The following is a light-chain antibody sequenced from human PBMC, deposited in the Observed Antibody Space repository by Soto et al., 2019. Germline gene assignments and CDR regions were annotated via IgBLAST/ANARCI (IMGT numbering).Light chain of an antibody. Sequence: DIVMTQSPDSLAVSLGERATINCKSSQSVLYSSNNKNYLAWYQQKPGQPPKLLIYWASTRESGVPDRFSGSGSGTDFTLTISSLQAEDVEVYYCQQYYSTPLTLGGGTNVDIK. V-gene: IGKV4-1*01. CDR2: WAS. J-gene: IGKJ4*01. CDR1: QSVLYSSNNKNY. CDR3: QQYYSTPLT.